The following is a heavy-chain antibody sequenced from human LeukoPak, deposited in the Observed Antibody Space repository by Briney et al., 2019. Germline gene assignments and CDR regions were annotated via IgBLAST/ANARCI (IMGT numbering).Heavy chain of an antibody. CDR3: AKDVERLDYFDY. D-gene: IGHD3-9*01. CDR2: MSYEGTNK. CDR1: GFTFSDYG. V-gene: IGHV3-30*18. Sequence: PGRSLRLSCAASGFTFSDYGMHWVRQAPGKGLEWVAVMSYEGTNKYYADSVKGRFTISRDNSKNTLYLQMNSLRAEDTAVYYCAKDVERLDYFDYSGQGTLVTVSS. J-gene: IGHJ4*02.